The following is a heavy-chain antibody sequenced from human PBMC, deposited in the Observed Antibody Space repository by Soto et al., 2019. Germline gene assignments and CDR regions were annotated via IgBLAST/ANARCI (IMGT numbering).Heavy chain of an antibody. CDR2: VYYTGST. D-gene: IGHD6-19*01. CDR1: GGSISGSY. V-gene: IGHV4-59*01. Sequence: SATLTLTCSVSGGSISGSYWSCIRQSPGKGLEWLGYVYYTGSTNYSPSLRSRVSISVDTSKNEFSLRLSSVTAADTAVYFCARSVAVPGAHIDYWGQGTQVTVSS. CDR3: ARSVAVPGAHIDY. J-gene: IGHJ4*02.